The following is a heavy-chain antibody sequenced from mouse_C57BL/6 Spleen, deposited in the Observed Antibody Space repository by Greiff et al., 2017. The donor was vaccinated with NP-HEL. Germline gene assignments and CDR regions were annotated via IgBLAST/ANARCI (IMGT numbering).Heavy chain of an antibody. V-gene: IGHV1-4*01. J-gene: IGHJ1*03. D-gene: IGHD2-2*01. CDR3: ARGGYDWYFDV. CDR2: INPSSGYT. CDR1: GYTFTSYT. Sequence: QVQLQQSGAELARPGASVKMSCKASGYTFTSYTMHWVKQRPGQGLEWIGYINPSSGYTKYNQKFKDKATLTADKSSSTAYMQLSSLTYEDSAVYYCARGGYDWYFDVWGTGTTVTVSS.